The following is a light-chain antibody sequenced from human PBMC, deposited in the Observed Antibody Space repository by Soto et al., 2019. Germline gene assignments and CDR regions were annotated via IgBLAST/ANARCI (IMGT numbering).Light chain of an antibody. J-gene: IGKJ4*01. CDR1: QSVSSY. CDR2: DAS. V-gene: IGKV3-11*01. CDR3: QQRSNWPLT. Sequence: EIVLTQSPATLSLSPGERATLSCRASQSVSSYLAWSQQKPGQAPRLLINDASSRATGSPARFSGSGSGTDFTLTISSLEPEDFACYYCQQRSNWPLTFGGGTKVEIK.